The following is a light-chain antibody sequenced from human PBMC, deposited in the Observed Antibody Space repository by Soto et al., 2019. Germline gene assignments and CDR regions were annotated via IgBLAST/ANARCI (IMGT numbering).Light chain of an antibody. CDR1: QSISSW. CDR3: QQYYSYPWT. CDR2: DAS. J-gene: IGKJ1*01. Sequence: DIRMTQSPSTLSASVGDRVTITCRASQSISSWLAWYQQKPGKAPKLLIYDASSLESGVPSRFSGSGSGTEFTLTISSLQPDDFATYYCQQYYSYPWTFGQGTKVEV. V-gene: IGKV1-5*01.